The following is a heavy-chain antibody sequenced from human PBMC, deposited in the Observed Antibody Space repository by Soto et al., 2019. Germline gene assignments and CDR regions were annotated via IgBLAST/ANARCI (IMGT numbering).Heavy chain of an antibody. CDR3: ARVATTTENYYYFMDV. D-gene: IGHD1-1*01. CDR1: GYTFIDYV. Sequence: GASVKVSCKTSGYTFIDYVISWVRQAPGQGLEWVGWISASNGDSNIAQRVQGRLTMTTDTSTSTAYMELRSLRSDDTAVYFCARVATTTENYYYFMDVWGKGTTVTVSS. J-gene: IGHJ6*03. V-gene: IGHV1-18*01. CDR2: ISASNGDS.